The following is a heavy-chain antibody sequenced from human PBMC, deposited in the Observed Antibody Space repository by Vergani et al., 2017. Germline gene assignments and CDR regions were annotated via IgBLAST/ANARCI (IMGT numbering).Heavy chain of an antibody. CDR3: ARQSRDVFCTNGVCPLGY. V-gene: IGHV3-21*01. CDR1: GFTFSSYS. Sequence: DVQLLESGGGLAQPGGSLRLSCAASGFTFSSYSMNWVRQAPGKGLEWVSSISSSSSYIYYADSVKGRFTISRDNAKNSLYLQMNSLRAEDTAVYYCARQSRDVFCTNGVCPLGYWGQGALVTVSS. D-gene: IGHD2-8*01. J-gene: IGHJ4*02. CDR2: ISSSSSYI.